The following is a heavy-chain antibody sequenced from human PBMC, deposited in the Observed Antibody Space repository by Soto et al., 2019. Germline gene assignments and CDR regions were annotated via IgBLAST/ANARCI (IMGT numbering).Heavy chain of an antibody. CDR3: ARDRYDFWSGYRDLFGMDV. V-gene: IGHV1-18*04. CDR1: GYTFTSYG. Sequence: GASVKVSCKASGYTFTSYGISWVRQAPGQGLEWMGWISAYNGNTNYAQRLQGRVTMTTDTSTSTAYMELRSLRSDDTAVYYCARDRYDFWSGYRDLFGMDVWGQGTTVTVSS. CDR2: ISAYNGNT. D-gene: IGHD3-3*01. J-gene: IGHJ6*02.